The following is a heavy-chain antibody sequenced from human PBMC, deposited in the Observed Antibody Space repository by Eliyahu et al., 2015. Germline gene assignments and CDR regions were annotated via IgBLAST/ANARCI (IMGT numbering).Heavy chain of an antibody. D-gene: IGHD6-6*01. CDR3: ASGDIRGSIAARNDNWFDP. CDR1: GGSFSGYY. Sequence: QVQLQQWGAGLLKPSETLSLTCAVYGGSFSGYYWSWIRQPPGKGLEWIGEINHSGSTNYNPSLKSRVTISVDTSKNQFSLKLSSVTAADTAVYYCASGDIRGSIAARNDNWFDPWGQGTLVTVSS. CDR2: INHSGST. J-gene: IGHJ5*02. V-gene: IGHV4-34*01.